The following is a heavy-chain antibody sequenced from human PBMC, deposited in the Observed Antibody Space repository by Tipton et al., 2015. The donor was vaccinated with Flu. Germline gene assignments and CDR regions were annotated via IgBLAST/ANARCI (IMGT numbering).Heavy chain of an antibody. Sequence: LRLSCTVSGGSISSYYWGRIRQPPGKGLEWIGIIYYSGSTYYNPSLKSRVTISVDTSKNQFSLKLSSVTAADTAVYYCARSAVAGILDGFDIWGQGTMVTVSS. J-gene: IGHJ3*02. CDR3: ARSAVAGILDGFDI. CDR1: GGSISSYY. CDR2: IYYSGST. D-gene: IGHD6-19*01. V-gene: IGHV4-39*07.